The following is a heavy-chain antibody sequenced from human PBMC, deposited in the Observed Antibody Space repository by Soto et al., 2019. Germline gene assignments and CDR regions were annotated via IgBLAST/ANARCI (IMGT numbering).Heavy chain of an antibody. D-gene: IGHD6-19*01. CDR2: INHSGST. V-gene: IGHV4-34*01. J-gene: IGHJ4*02. CDR1: GVSFSGYY. Sequence: ESLCGTCTVYGVSFSGYYWSWIRQPPGKGLEWIGEINHSGSTNYNPSLKSRVTISVDTSKNQLSLKLSSVTAADTAVYYCTLLAVAGHYFDYWGQGTLVTVSS. CDR3: TLLAVAGHYFDY.